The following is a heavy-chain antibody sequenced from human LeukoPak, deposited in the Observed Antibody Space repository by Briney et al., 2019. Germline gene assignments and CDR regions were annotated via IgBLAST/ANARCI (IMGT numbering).Heavy chain of an antibody. CDR1: GGSISSYY. J-gene: IGHJ1*01. V-gene: IGHV4-59*12. Sequence: SETLSLTCTVSGGSISSYYWSWIRQPPGKGLEWIGYIYYSGSTNYNPSLKSRVTISIDTSKNQFSLKLSSVTPEDTAVYYCVRSTGPGSHGYFQHWGQGTLVTVSS. CDR2: IYYSGST. CDR3: VRSTGPGSHGYFQH. D-gene: IGHD3-10*01.